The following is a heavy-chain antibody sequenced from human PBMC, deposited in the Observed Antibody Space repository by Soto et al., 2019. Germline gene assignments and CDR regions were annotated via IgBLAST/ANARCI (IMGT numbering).Heavy chain of an antibody. CDR2: IYYSGST. D-gene: IGHD2-15*01. J-gene: IGHJ5*02. CDR3: ARDRYCSGGSCYSGIWP. CDR1: GGSISSYY. V-gene: IGHV4-59*01. Sequence: SEALSLTSSVSGGSISSYYCSSMRQPPGKGLEWIGYIYYSGSTNYNPSLKSRVTISVDTSKNQFSLKLSSVTAADTAVYYCARDRYCSGGSCYSGIWPWGQRTLVTVS.